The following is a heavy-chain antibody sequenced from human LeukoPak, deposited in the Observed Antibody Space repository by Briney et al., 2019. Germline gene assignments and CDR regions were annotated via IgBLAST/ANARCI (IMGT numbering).Heavy chain of an antibody. D-gene: IGHD5-12*01. J-gene: IGHJ6*03. V-gene: IGHV3-53*01. Sequence: GGSLRLSCAASGFTVSSNYMSWVRQAPGKGLEWVSVIYSGGSTYYADSVKGRFTISRDNSKNTLYLQMNSLRAEDTAVYYCARGRGYSGYGFVYYYYMDVWGKGTTVTVSS. CDR3: ARGRGYSGYGFVYYYYMDV. CDR2: IYSGGST. CDR1: GFTVSSNY.